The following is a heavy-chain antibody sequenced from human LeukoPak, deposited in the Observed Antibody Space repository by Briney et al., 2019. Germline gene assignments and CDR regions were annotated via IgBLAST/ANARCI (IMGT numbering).Heavy chain of an antibody. J-gene: IGHJ4*02. CDR2: IKQDGSEK. CDR3: AGWNYFDY. D-gene: IGHD6-19*01. CDR1: GFTFSSYW. Sequence: PGGSLRLSCAASGFTFSSYWMSWVRQAPGKGLEWVANIKQDGSEKYYVDSVKGRFTISRDNAKNSLYLQMDSLRAEHPALYFCAGWNYFDYWGQGTLVTVSS. V-gene: IGHV3-7*01.